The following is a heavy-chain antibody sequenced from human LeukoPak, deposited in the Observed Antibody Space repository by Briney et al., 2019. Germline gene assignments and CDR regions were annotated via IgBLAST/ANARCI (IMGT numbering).Heavy chain of an antibody. D-gene: IGHD2-21*02. CDR3: ATARADSYDRDYYFDY. V-gene: IGHV1-24*01. Sequence: ASVKVSCKVSGYTLTELSMHWVRQAPGNGPEWMGGFDPEDGEAIYAQKLQGRVTMTEDTSTATASMELSSLRSEDTAVYDCATARADSYDRDYYFDYWGQGTLVTVSS. CDR1: GYTLTELS. J-gene: IGHJ4*02. CDR2: FDPEDGEA.